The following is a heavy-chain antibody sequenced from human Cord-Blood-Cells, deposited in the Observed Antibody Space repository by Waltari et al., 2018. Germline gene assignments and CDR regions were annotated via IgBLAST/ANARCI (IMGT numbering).Heavy chain of an antibody. CDR3: AKDSSSWSFDY. D-gene: IGHD6-13*01. J-gene: IGHJ4*02. CDR1: GFTFSSYG. V-gene: IGHV3-30*18. Sequence: QVQLVESGGGVVQPGRSLRLSCADSGFTFSSYGMHWVRQAPGKGLEWVAVISYDGSNKYYADSVKGRFTISRDNSKNTLYLQMNSLRAEDTAVYYCAKDSSSWSFDYWGQGTLVTVSS. CDR2: ISYDGSNK.